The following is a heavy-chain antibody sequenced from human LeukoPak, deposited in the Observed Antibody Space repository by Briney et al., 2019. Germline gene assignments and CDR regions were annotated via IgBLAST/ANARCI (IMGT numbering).Heavy chain of an antibody. CDR1: EFTITNHN. D-gene: IGHD6-13*01. CDR2: SQTTKPNSCTT. CDR3: VRVVTTSSGWYHFDN. V-gene: IGHV3-72*01. J-gene: IGHJ4*02. Sequence: GGSLRLSCAAPEFTITNHNMNWVRQAPGKGLGWVARSQTTKPNSCTTEYAASVKGRFTISRDDSKNSLYLQLNSLKTEDTAVYYCVRVVTTSSGWYHFDNWGQGTLVTVSS.